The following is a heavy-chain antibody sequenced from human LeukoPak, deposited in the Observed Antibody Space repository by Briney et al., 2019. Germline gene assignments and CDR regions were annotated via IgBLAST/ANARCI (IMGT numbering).Heavy chain of an antibody. J-gene: IGHJ6*02. CDR3: ARVGCRGGSCSSRGDYYYGMDV. Sequence: GGSLRLSCAASGFTFSSYSTNWVRQAAGKGLEWVSSISSSGSYISYPDSVKGRFTISRDNAKNSLFLQMNSLRAEDTAVYYCARVGCRGGSCSSRGDYYYGMDVWGQGTTVTVSS. V-gene: IGHV3-21*01. CDR2: ISSSGSYI. D-gene: IGHD2-15*01. CDR1: GFTFSSYS.